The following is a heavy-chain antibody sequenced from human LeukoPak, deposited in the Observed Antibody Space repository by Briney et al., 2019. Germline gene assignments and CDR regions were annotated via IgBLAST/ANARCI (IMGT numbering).Heavy chain of an antibody. CDR1: GFTFSGYW. V-gene: IGHV3-7*01. Sequence: PGGSLRLSCAASGFTFSGYWMTWVRQAPGKGLEWVANTKKDGSEKYYVDSVKGRFTISRDNAKNSLYLQMNSLRAEDTAVYYCAANWGSDYWGQGTLVTVSS. CDR3: AANWGSDY. J-gene: IGHJ4*02. D-gene: IGHD7-27*01. CDR2: TKKDGSEK.